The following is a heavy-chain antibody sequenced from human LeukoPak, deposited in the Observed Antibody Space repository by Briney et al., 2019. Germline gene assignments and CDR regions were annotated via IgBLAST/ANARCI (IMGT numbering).Heavy chain of an antibody. D-gene: IGHD6-6*01. Sequence: SETLSLTCTVSGDSISSYFCSWLRQPPGKGLEWIGYIYDSGSTKYNPSLTSRVTISLDTSKNQFSLKLSSVTAADTAVYYCAREGSSSFGFDPWGQGTLVTVSS. CDR3: AREGSSSFGFDP. V-gene: IGHV4-59*01. J-gene: IGHJ5*02. CDR1: GDSISSYF. CDR2: IYDSGST.